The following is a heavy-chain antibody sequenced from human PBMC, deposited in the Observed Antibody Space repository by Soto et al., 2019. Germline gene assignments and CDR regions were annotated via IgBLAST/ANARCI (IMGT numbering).Heavy chain of an antibody. V-gene: IGHV4-39*01. D-gene: IGHD1-26*01. CDR2: IYYSGST. J-gene: IGHJ2*01. Sequence: SETLSLTCTVSGGSISSSSYYWGWIRQPPGKGLEWIGSIYYSGSTYYNPSLKSRVTISVDTSKNQFSLKLSSVTAADTAVYYCARLGGSYGDWYFDLWGRGTLVTVSS. CDR3: ARLGGSYGDWYFDL. CDR1: GGSISSSSYY.